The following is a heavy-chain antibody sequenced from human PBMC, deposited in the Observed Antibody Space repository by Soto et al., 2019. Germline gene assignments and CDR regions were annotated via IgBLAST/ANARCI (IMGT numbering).Heavy chain of an antibody. J-gene: IGHJ4*02. CDR3: AKSGFGYYDSSGLPLDY. D-gene: IGHD3-22*01. V-gene: IGHV1-18*01. CDR2: ISACNGNT. Sequence: ASVKVSCKASGYTFTSYGISWVRQAPGQGLEWMGWISACNGNTNYAQKLQGRVTMTTDTSTSTAYMELRSLRSDDTAVYYCAKSGFGYYDSSGLPLDYCGQGPLVTVSA. CDR1: GYTFTSYG.